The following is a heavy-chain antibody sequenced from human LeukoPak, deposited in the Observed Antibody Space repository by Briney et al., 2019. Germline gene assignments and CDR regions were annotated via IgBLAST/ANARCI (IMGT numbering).Heavy chain of an antibody. J-gene: IGHJ4*02. Sequence: GGSLRLSCAPSGFSFSSYGMHWVRQAPGKGLEWVAAIWYDGRDTYYADSVKGRFTISRDNSKNTLYLQMNSLRAEDTAVYYCARDADTSGYYSYFDYWGQGTLVTVPS. CDR2: IWYDGRDT. D-gene: IGHD3-22*01. V-gene: IGHV3-33*01. CDR1: GFSFSSYG. CDR3: ARDADTSGYYSYFDY.